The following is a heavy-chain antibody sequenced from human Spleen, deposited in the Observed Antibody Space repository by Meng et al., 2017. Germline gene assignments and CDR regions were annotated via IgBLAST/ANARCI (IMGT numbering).Heavy chain of an antibody. D-gene: IGHD3-10*01. CDR2: IYYSGST. CDR1: GGSISSSSYY. CDR3: ARAYGSGSYYYDHYYYGMDV. Sequence: GSLRLSCTVSGGSISSSSYYWGWIRQPPGKGLEWIGSIYYSGSTYYNPSLKSRVTISVDTSKNQFSLKLSSVTAADTAVYYCARAYGSGSYYYDHYYYGMDVWGQGTTVTVSS. V-gene: IGHV4-39*07. J-gene: IGHJ6*02.